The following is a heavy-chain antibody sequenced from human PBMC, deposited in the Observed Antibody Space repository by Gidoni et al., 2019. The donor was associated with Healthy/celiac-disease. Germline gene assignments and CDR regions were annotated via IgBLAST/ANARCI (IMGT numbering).Heavy chain of an antibody. CDR1: GGSISSSSYY. CDR2: IYYSGST. D-gene: IGHD3-9*01. CDR3: TGRVLRYFDWP. Sequence: QLQLQESGPGLVKPSETLSLTCTVSGGSISSSSYYWGWIRQPPGKGLEWIGSIYYSGSTYYNPSLKSRVTISVDTSKNQFSLKLSSVTAADTAVYYCTGRVLRYFDWPWGQGTLVTVSS. V-gene: IGHV4-39*01. J-gene: IGHJ5*02.